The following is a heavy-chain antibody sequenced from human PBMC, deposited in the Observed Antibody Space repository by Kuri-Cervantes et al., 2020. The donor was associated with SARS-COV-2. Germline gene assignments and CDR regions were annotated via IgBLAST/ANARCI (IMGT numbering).Heavy chain of an antibody. CDR1: GFTFDDNA. Sequence: GGSLRLSCSASGFTFDDNAMTWVRQPPGKGLEWVSGINWSGGSTHYADSVKGRFTISRDNSKNTLYLQMNSLRAEDTAVYYCAKDWEHDYYDSSGRNLGLFDYWGQGTLVTVSS. D-gene: IGHD3-22*01. CDR2: INWSGGST. V-gene: IGHV3-20*04. J-gene: IGHJ4*02. CDR3: AKDWEHDYYDSSGRNLGLFDY.